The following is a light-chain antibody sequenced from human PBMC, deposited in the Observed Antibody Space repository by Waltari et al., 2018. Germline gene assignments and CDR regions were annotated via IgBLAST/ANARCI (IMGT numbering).Light chain of an antibody. V-gene: IGKV1-5*03. CDR2: KAS. Sequence: DIQMTQSPSTLSASVGDRVTITCRASQSISSLLAWYQQKPGKAPKLLIYKASSLESGVPSRFSGSGSETEFTLTISSLQPDDFATYYCQQYNSYSPFFGQGTKLEIK. CDR1: QSISSL. CDR3: QQYNSYSPF. J-gene: IGKJ2*01.